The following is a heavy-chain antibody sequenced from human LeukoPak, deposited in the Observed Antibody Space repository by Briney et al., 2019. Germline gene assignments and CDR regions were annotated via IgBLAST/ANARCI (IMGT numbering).Heavy chain of an antibody. V-gene: IGHV3-7*01. CDR2: IKQDGSTK. Sequence: GGSLGLSCSASGFTFSSYWMNWVRQAPGKGLEGVANIKQDGSTKYYVVSVKGRFTISRDNAENSLYLQMNSLRAEDTAVYYCARAPALPVDYYGSGSYQPSRGWFDPWGQGTLVTVSS. CDR3: ARAPALPVDYYGSGSYQPSRGWFDP. J-gene: IGHJ5*02. CDR1: GFTFSSYW. D-gene: IGHD3-10*01.